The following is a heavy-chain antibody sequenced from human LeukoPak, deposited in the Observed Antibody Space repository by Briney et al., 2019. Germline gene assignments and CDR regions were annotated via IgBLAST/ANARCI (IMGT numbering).Heavy chain of an antibody. Sequence: SETLSLTCTVSGGSISSSSYYWGWIRQPPGKGLEWIGSIYHSGSTYYNPSLKSRVTISVDTSKNQFSLKLSSVTAADTAVYYCARVGSSSWYGDYWGQRTLVTVSS. CDR2: IYHSGST. D-gene: IGHD6-13*01. V-gene: IGHV4-39*07. CDR3: ARVGSSSWYGDY. CDR1: GGSISSSSYY. J-gene: IGHJ4*02.